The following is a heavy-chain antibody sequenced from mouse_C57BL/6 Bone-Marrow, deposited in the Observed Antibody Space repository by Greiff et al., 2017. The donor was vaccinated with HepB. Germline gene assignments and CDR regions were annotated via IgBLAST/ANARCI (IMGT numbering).Heavy chain of an antibody. D-gene: IGHD1-1*01. CDR1: GFTFSSYT. Sequence: EVKVEESGGGLVKPGGSLKLSCAASGFTFSSYTMSWVRQTPEKRLEWVATISGGGGNTYYPDSVKGRFTISRDNAKNTLYLQMSSLRSEDTALYYCARQDYGSSYSFDYWGQGTTLTVSS. J-gene: IGHJ2*01. CDR2: ISGGGGNT. CDR3: ARQDYGSSYSFDY. V-gene: IGHV5-9*01.